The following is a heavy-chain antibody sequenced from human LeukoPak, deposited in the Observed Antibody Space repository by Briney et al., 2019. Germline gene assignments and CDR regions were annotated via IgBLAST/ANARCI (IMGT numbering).Heavy chain of an antibody. J-gene: IGHJ4*02. CDR1: GYTFTSYD. V-gene: IGHV1-3*01. CDR2: INAGNGNT. D-gene: IGHD3-22*01. Sequence: VASVKVSCKASGYTFTSYDINWVRQAPGQGLEWMGWINAGNGNTRYSQKFQGRVTITRDTSASTAYMELSSLRSEDTAVYYCAREWGITMIVANRYLDYWGQGTLVTVSS. CDR3: AREWGITMIVANRYLDY.